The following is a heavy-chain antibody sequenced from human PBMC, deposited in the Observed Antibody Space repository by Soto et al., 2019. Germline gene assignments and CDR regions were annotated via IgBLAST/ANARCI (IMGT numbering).Heavy chain of an antibody. D-gene: IGHD2-15*01. CDR3: GRTLSWRRGPFDY. J-gene: IGHJ4*02. CDR1: GFIFNTYS. V-gene: IGHV3-48*02. Sequence: EVQLVESGGGLIQPGGSLRLSCAASGFIFNTYSMNWVRQAPGKGLEWVSYISASSQTIFYADSVRGRFTISRDNANNSTILQMVSLSDEDTAVYYCGRTLSWRRGPFDYWGQGTLVTFSS. CDR2: ISASSQTI.